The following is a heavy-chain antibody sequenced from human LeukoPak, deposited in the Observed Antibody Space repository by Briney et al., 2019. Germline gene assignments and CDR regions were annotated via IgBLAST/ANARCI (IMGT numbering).Heavy chain of an antibody. CDR2: IYYSGST. CDR1: GGSISPYY. CDR3: ARDPQHYDILTGYWAPSAFDI. J-gene: IGHJ3*02. V-gene: IGHV4-59*01. Sequence: SETLSLTCTVSGGSISPYYWSWIRQPPGKGLEWIGYIYYSGSTNYNPSLKSRVTISVDTSKNQFSLKLSSVTAADTAVYYCARDPQHYDILTGYWAPSAFDIWGQGTMVTVSS. D-gene: IGHD3-9*01.